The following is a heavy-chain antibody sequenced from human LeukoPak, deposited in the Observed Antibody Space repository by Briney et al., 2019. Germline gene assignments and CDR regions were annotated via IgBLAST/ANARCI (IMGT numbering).Heavy chain of an antibody. Sequence: PGGSLRLSCAASGFTFSFYGMHWVRQVPGKGLEWVALISYDGSNKYYADSVKGRFTISRDNSRNTLYLQMNRLGAEDTAVYYCAKGEDIVVVPADAGDYDYYYYGMDVWGQGTTVTVSS. D-gene: IGHD2-2*01. J-gene: IGHJ6*02. V-gene: IGHV3-30*18. CDR3: AKGEDIVVVPADAGDYDYYYYGMDV. CDR2: ISYDGSNK. CDR1: GFTFSFYG.